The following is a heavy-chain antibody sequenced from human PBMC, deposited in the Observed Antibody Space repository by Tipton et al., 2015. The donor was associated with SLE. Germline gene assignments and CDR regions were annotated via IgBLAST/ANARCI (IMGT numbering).Heavy chain of an antibody. CDR3: ASLNFAVVIRGAFDI. Sequence: TLSLTCTVSGGSISSGAYYWSWIRQHPGKGLEWIGFIYYSGNTDYNPSLKGRAVISLDTSKNQFSLRLTSVTAADTAVYYCASLNFAVVIRGAFDIWGQGTKVTVSS. V-gene: IGHV4-31*03. J-gene: IGHJ3*02. D-gene: IGHD3-3*01. CDR1: GGSISSGAYY. CDR2: IYYSGNT.